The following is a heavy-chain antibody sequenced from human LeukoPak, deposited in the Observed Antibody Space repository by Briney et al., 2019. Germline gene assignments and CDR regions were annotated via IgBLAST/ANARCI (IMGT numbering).Heavy chain of an antibody. CDR2: IYYSGST. CDR1: GGSISSSSYY. Sequence: PSETLSLTCTVSGGSISSSSYYWGWIRQPPGKGLEWIGSIYYSGSTYYNPSLKSRVTISVDTSKNQFSLKLSSVTAADTAVYYCARGGYDSSGYYSDYWGQGTLVTVSS. CDR3: ARGGYDSSGYYSDY. V-gene: IGHV4-39*07. D-gene: IGHD3-22*01. J-gene: IGHJ4*02.